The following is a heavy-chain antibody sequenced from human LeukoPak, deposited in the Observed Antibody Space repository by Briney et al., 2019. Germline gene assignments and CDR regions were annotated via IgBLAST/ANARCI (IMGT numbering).Heavy chain of an antibody. CDR1: GYTLTELS. V-gene: IGHV1-24*01. CDR2: FDPEDGET. D-gene: IGHD6-13*01. Sequence: GASVKVSCKVSGYTLTELSMHWVRQAPGKGLEGMGGFDPEDGETIYAQKFQGRVTMTEDTSTDTAYMELSSLRSEDTAVYYCATIGIAAAGTVDYWGQGTLVTVSS. J-gene: IGHJ4*02. CDR3: ATIGIAAAGTVDY.